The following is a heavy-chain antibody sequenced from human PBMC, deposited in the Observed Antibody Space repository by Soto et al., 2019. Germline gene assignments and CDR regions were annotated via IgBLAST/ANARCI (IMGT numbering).Heavy chain of an antibody. CDR3: ARGDGSGSPWKDYGMDV. CDR2: IYYSGST. CDR1: GGSISSGDYY. V-gene: IGHV4-30-4*01. J-gene: IGHJ6*02. Sequence: SETLSLTCTVSGGSISSGDYYWSWIRQPPGKGLEWIGYIYYSGSTYYNPSLKSRVTISVDTSKNQFSLKLSSVTAADTAVYYCARGDGSGSPWKDYGMDVWGQGTTVTVS. D-gene: IGHD3-10*01.